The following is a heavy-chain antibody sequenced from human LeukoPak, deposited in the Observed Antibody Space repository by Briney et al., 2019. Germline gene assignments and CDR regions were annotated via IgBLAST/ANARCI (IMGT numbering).Heavy chain of an antibody. J-gene: IGHJ4*02. CDR3: ARAPDYDICKWGGKAPRDY. Sequence: GGSLRLSCAASGFTFSDYYMSWIRQAPGKGLEWVSYISSSGSTIYYADSVKGRFTISRDNAKNSLYLQMNSLRAEDTAVYYCARAPDYDICKWGGKAPRDYWGQGTLVTVSS. CDR1: GFTFSDYY. D-gene: IGHD3-9*01. CDR2: ISSSGSTI. V-gene: IGHV3-11*01.